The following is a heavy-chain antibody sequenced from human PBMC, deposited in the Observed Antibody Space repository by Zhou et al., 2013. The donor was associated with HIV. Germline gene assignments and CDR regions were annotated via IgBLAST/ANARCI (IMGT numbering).Heavy chain of an antibody. CDR2: IIPIFGTA. D-gene: IGHD3-3*01. CDR1: GGTFSTYA. Sequence: QVQLVQSGAEVKKPGSSVKVSCKASGGTFSTYAFSWVRQAPGQGLEWMGGIIPIFGTANYAQKFQGRVTITTDESTSTAYMELSSLRSEDTAVYYCAVADDFWSGYYTSKAATWGQGTLVHRLL. V-gene: IGHV1-69*05. J-gene: IGHJ4*02. CDR3: AVADDFWSGYYTSKAAT.